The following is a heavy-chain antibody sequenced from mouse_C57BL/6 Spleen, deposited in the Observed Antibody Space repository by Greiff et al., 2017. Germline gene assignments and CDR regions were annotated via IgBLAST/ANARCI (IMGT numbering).Heavy chain of an antibody. CDR1: GFSLTSYG. J-gene: IGHJ1*03. CDR3: AIYYEYDYWYFDV. CDR2: IWRGGST. D-gene: IGHD2-4*01. V-gene: IGHV2-5*01. Sequence: QVQLKESGPGLVQPSQSLSITCTVSGFSLTSYGVHWVRQSPGKGLEWLGVIWRGGSTDYNAAFMSRLSITKDNSKSQVFFKMNSLQADDTAIYYCAIYYEYDYWYFDVWGTGTTVTVSS.